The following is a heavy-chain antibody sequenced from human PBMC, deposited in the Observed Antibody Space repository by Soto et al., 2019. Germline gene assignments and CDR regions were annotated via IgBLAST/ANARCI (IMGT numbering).Heavy chain of an antibody. D-gene: IGHD5-18*01. CDR3: ARDRIQLWTFDY. V-gene: IGHV3-23*01. CDR2: ISGSGGST. Sequence: PGGSLRLSCAASGFTFSSYAMSWVRQAPGKGLEWVSAISGSGGSTYYADSVKGRFTISRDNSKNTLYLQMNSLRAEDTAVYYCARDRIQLWTFDYWGQGTLVTVSS. J-gene: IGHJ4*02. CDR1: GFTFSSYA.